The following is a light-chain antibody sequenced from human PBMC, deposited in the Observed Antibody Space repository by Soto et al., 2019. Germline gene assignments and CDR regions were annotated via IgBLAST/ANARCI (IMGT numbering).Light chain of an antibody. CDR2: SAS. V-gene: IGKV1-12*01. CDR1: QGSGSW. CDR3: QQALRSPLT. Sequence: DIQMTQSPSSVSASLGDSVTITCRASQGSGSWLAWYQQKPGGAPKLLIFSASTLQSGVPSRFSGSGSGTDFTLTISILQPEDLATYYCQQALRSPLTFGGGTKVEI. J-gene: IGKJ4*01.